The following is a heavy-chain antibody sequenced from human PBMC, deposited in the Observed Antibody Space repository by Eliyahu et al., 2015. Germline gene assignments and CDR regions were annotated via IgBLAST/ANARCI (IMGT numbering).Heavy chain of an antibody. D-gene: IGHD2-21*02. CDR1: GFNFAAAX. J-gene: IGHJ6*02. CDR3: TIHRVVTSLDV. CDR2: IKSETEGGPP. Sequence: EEQLEESGGGLVKPGESXXLSCSASGFNFAAAXMGWVRQAPGKGLEXVGRIKSETEGGPPDYAAPVKGRFTISRDDSEKMLYLQMDGLKSEDTGVYYCTIHRVVTSLDVWGQGTMVTVSS. V-gene: IGHV3-15*05.